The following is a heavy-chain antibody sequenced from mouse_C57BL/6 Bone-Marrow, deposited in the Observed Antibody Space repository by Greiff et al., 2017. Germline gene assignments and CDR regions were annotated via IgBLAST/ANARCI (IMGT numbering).Heavy chain of an antibody. CDR1: GYSITSGYY. V-gene: IGHV3-6*01. D-gene: IGHD1-1*01. CDR3: ARTREYYYGSSPAWFAY. CDR2: ISYDGSN. J-gene: IGHJ3*01. Sequence: EVQLQQSGPGLVKPSQSLSLTCSVTGYSITSGYYWNWIRQFPGNKLEWMGYISYDGSNNYNPSLKNRISITRDTSKNQFFLKLNSVTTEDTATYYCARTREYYYGSSPAWFAYWGQGTLVTVSA.